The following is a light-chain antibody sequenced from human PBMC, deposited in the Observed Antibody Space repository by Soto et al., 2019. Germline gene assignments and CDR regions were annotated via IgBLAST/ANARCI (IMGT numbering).Light chain of an antibody. Sequence: DIQMTQSPSTLSASVGDRVTITCRASQSISSWLAWYQQKPGKAPKLLIYDASTLQTGVPSRFSGSGSGADFTLTISYLQSEDFGTYYCQQFYNYPRTFGQRTKVEI. CDR1: QSISSW. V-gene: IGKV1-5*01. J-gene: IGKJ1*01. CDR2: DAS. CDR3: QQFYNYPRT.